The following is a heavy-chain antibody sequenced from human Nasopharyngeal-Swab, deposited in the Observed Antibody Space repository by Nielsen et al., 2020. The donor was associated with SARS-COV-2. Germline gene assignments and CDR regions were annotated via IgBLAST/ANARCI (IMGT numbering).Heavy chain of an antibody. J-gene: IGHJ6*02. D-gene: IGHD6-6*01. CDR3: AGLAAHGYFYYYYGMDV. Sequence: RQAPGKGLEWIGSVYYGGNTYYNPSLKSRVTISVDTSKNQFSLKLASVTAADTAVYYCAGLAAHGYFYYYYGMDVWGQGTTVTSP. V-gene: IGHV4-39*01. CDR2: VYYGGNT.